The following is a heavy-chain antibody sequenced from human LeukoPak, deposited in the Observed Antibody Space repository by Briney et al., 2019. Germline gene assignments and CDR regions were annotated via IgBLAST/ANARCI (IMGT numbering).Heavy chain of an antibody. CDR1: GGSISSSSYY. CDR3: ASLGTNYDFWSGDAFDI. V-gene: IGHV4-39*01. Sequence: SETLSLTCTVSGGSISSSSYYWGWIRQPPGKGLEWIGSIYYSGSTYYNPSLKSRVTISVDTSKNQFSLKLSSVTAADTAVYYCASLGTNYDFWSGDAFDIWGQGTMVTVSS. J-gene: IGHJ3*02. CDR2: IYYSGST. D-gene: IGHD3-3*01.